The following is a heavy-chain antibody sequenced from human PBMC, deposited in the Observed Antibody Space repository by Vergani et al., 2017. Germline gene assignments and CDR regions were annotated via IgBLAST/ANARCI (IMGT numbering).Heavy chain of an antibody. CDR3: ARARGWELGSPLDY. CDR2: ISSSSSYT. Sequence: QVQLVESGGGLVKPGGSLRLSCAASGFTFSDYYMSWIRQAPGKGLEWVSYISSSSSYTNYAYSVKGRFTMSRDNAKNSLYLKMNSLRAEATAVYYCARARGWELGSPLDYWGQGTLVTVSS. CDR1: GFTFSDYY. V-gene: IGHV3-11*06. D-gene: IGHD1-26*01. J-gene: IGHJ4*02.